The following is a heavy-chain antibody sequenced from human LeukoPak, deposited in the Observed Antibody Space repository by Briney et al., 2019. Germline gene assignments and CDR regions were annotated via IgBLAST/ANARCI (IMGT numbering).Heavy chain of an antibody. J-gene: IGHJ3*02. Sequence: SETLSLTCTVSGGSISSGGYYWSWIRQPPGKGLEWIGYIYYSGSTYYNPSLKSRVAMSVDTSKNQFSLKVRSVTAADTAVYYCARVTAQFLAFDIWGQGTVVAVSS. D-gene: IGHD5-24*01. CDR2: IYYSGST. V-gene: IGHV4-30-4*01. CDR1: GGSISSGGYY. CDR3: ARVTAQFLAFDI.